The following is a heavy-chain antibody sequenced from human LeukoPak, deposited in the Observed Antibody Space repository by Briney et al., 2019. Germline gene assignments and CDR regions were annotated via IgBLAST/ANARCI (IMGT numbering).Heavy chain of an antibody. J-gene: IGHJ4*02. V-gene: IGHV4-34*01. Sequence: SETPSLTCAVYGGSFSGYYWSWIRQPPGKGLEWIGEINHSGSTDYNPSLKSRVTISVDTSKNQFSLKLSSVTAADTAVYYCARGTAGRFLEWLSTRRCFDYWGQGTLVTVSS. CDR1: GGSFSGYY. D-gene: IGHD3-3*01. CDR3: ARGTAGRFLEWLSTRRCFDY. CDR2: INHSGST.